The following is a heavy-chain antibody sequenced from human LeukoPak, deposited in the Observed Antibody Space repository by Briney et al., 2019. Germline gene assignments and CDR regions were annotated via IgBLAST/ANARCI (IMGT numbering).Heavy chain of an antibody. D-gene: IGHD1-26*01. CDR1: GGTFSSYG. V-gene: IGHV1-18*01. Sequence: ASVKVSCKASGGTFSSYGISWVRQAPGQGLEWMGWISGYNDNTKYYAQKLQGRVTMTTDTSTSTAYMELRSLRSDDTAVYYCARDTKRSRARWENLGFDPWGQGTLVTVSS. CDR2: ISGYNDNT. J-gene: IGHJ5*02. CDR3: ARDTKRSRARWENLGFDP.